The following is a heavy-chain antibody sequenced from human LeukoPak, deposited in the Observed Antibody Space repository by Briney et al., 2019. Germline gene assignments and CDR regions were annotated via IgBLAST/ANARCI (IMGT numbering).Heavy chain of an antibody. J-gene: IGHJ6*03. CDR1: RGSFSGYY. D-gene: IGHD6-6*01. CDR3: AREVHRRIAARLPTKYMDV. Sequence: SETLSLTCAVYRGSFSGYYWSWIRQPPGKGLEWIGEINHSGSTNYNPSLKSRVTISVDTSKNQFSLKLSSVTAADTAVYYCAREVHRRIAARLPTKYMDVWGKGTTVTVSS. CDR2: INHSGST. V-gene: IGHV4-34*01.